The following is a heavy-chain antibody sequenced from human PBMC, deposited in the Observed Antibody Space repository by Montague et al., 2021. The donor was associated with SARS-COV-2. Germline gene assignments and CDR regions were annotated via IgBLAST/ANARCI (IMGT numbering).Heavy chain of an antibody. D-gene: IGHD1-26*01. V-gene: IGHV3-48*03. CDR3: ARGRGWLVGATSTAFDI. Sequence: SLRLSCAASGFTFSSYEMNWVRQAPGKGLEWVSYISSSGSSIYYXXSVKGRFTISRDNAKNSLYLQMNSLRAGDTAVYHCARGRGWLVGATSTAFDIWGQGTMVTVSS. J-gene: IGHJ3*02. CDR1: GFTFSSYE. CDR2: ISSSGSSI.